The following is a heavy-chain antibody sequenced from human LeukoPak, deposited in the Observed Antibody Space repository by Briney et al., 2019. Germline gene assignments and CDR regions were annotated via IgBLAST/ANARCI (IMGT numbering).Heavy chain of an antibody. V-gene: IGHV3-48*01. CDR2: ISSSSSTI. D-gene: IGHD4-17*01. CDR1: GFTFSSYS. CDR3: AKGLSNNDYGDYVLDY. Sequence: GGSLRLSCAASGFTFSSYSMNWVRQAPGKGLEWVSYISSSSSTIYYADSVKGRFTISRDNAKNSLYLQMNSLRAEDTALYYCAKGLSNNDYGDYVLDYWGQGTLVTVSS. J-gene: IGHJ4*02.